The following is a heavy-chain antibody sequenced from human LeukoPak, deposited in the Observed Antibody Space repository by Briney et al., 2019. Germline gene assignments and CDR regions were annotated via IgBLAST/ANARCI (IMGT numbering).Heavy chain of an antibody. CDR3: AAHLPEWLVRPEGTIDAFDM. J-gene: IGHJ3*02. V-gene: IGHV5-51*01. CDR1: ENSSTSYL. Sequence: GASLKISCKGSENSSTSYLIGWGRQMPEKGLEWWGIISPGDSNTRYSPSFQGQVTIAADKSISTAYLQWSSLKAPDTAMYYCAAHLPEWLVRPEGTIDAFDMWGEGTMVTVSS. D-gene: IGHD6-19*01. CDR2: ISPGDSNT.